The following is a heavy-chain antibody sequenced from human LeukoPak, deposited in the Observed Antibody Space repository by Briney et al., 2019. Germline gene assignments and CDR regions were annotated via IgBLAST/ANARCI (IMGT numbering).Heavy chain of an antibody. CDR1: RFIFSNHW. D-gene: IGHD3-22*01. CDR3: ARAYYDSSGYSYYFDY. J-gene: IGHJ4*02. Sequence: GGSLRLSCAASRFIFSNHWMTWVRQAPGKGLEWVAMINQDGSDKYYADSVKGRFTISRDNAKNSLDLQMNSLRVDDTAVYYCARAYYDSSGYSYYFDYWGQGTLVTVSS. CDR2: INQDGSDK. V-gene: IGHV3-7*01.